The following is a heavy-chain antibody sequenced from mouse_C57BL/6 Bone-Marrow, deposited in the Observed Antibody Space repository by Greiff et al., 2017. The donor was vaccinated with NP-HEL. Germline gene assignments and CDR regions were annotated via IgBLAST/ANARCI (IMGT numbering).Heavy chain of an antibody. CDR2: ISSGSSTI. D-gene: IGHD1-1*01. V-gene: IGHV5-17*01. J-gene: IGHJ1*03. CDR1: GFTFSDYG. Sequence: EVKLVESGGGLVKPGGSLKLSCAASGFTFSDYGMHWVRQAPEKGLEWVAYISSGSSTIYYADTVKGRFTISRDNAKNTLFLQMTSLRSEDTAMYYCARRSITTVLYWYFDVWGTGTTVTVSS. CDR3: ARRSITTVLYWYFDV.